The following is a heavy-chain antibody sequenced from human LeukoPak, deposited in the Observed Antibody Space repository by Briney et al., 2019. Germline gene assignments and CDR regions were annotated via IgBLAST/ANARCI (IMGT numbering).Heavy chain of an antibody. CDR2: ISGGSTTI. J-gene: IGHJ6*02. V-gene: IGHV3-48*02. Sequence: GGSLRPSCAASGFTFSTYSMNWVRQSPGKGLEWVSYISGGSTTIYYADSVKGRFTISRDSAKNSLYLQMNSLRDVDTAVYYCARGDCSGGSCYGMDVWGQGTTVIVSS. CDR3: ARGDCSGGSCYGMDV. D-gene: IGHD2-15*01. CDR1: GFTFSTYS.